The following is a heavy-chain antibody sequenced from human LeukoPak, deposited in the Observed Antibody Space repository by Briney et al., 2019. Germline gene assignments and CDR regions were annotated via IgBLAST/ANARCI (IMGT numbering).Heavy chain of an antibody. J-gene: IGHJ4*02. V-gene: IGHV3-23*01. CDR2: ITGDGGVT. CDR3: ARDGRLATFDY. CDR1: GFSFTNYG. Sequence: GGTLRLSCSASGFSFTNYGMNWVRQAPGKGREWVSGITGDGGVTSYADSVKGRFTISRDNSKNALYLQMNSLRPEDTAVYYCARDGRLATFDYWGQGTLVTVSS. D-gene: IGHD3-9*01.